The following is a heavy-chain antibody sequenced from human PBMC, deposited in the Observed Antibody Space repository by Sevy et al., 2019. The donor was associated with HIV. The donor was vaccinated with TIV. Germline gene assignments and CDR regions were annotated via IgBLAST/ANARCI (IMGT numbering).Heavy chain of an antibody. Sequence: GGSRRLSCAASGFTFSSYGMHWVRHAPGKGLEWLAFIFYDGSDEDYADSVKGRFTISRDNSKNTLYLQMNSLRAADTAVYYCASDILTGSDYWGQGTLVTVSS. D-gene: IGHD3-9*01. V-gene: IGHV3-30*02. CDR1: GFTFSSYG. J-gene: IGHJ4*02. CDR3: ASDILTGSDY. CDR2: IFYDGSDE.